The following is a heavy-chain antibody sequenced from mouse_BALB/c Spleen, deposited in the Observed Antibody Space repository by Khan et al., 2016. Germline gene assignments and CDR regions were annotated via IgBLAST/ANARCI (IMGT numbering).Heavy chain of an antibody. CDR2: IYPYNGGT. D-gene: IGHD2-4*01. CDR3: ARSGNHDYDRFAY. V-gene: IGHV1S29*02. CDR1: GYTFTDYN. J-gene: IGHJ3*01. Sequence: EVQLKESGPELVKPGASVKISCKASGYTFTDYNMHWVKQSHGKSLEWIGYIYPYNGGTGYNQKFKSKATLTVDNSSSTAYMELRSLTSEDSAVYYCARSGNHDYDRFAYWGQGTLVTVSA.